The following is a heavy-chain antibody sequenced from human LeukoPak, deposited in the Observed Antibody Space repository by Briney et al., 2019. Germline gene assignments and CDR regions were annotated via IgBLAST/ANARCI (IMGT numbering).Heavy chain of an antibody. CDR1: GFSFSAYT. V-gene: IGHV3-21*01. J-gene: IGHJ5*02. Sequence: PGGSLRLSCAASGFSFSAYTMNWVRQVPGKGLEWVSSISSSSSYICYRDSVEGRFIISRDNAKNSLYLQMNSLRPEDTALYYCATHSSDWQTVDLWGQGTQVTVSS. CDR3: ATHSSDWQTVDL. CDR2: ISSSSSYI. D-gene: IGHD6-19*01.